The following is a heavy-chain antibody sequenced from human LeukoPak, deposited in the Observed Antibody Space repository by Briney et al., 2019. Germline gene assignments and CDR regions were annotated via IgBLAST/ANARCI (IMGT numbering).Heavy chain of an antibody. CDR2: FDPEDGET. J-gene: IGHJ3*02. Sequence: ASVKVSCKVSGYTLTELSMHWVRQAPGKGLEWMGGFDPEDGETIYAQKFQGRVTMTEDTSTDTAYMELSSLRSEDTAVYYCATLTVGTTRAAFDIWGQGTMVTVSS. CDR3: ATLTVGTTRAAFDI. CDR1: GYTLTELS. V-gene: IGHV1-24*01. D-gene: IGHD1-26*01.